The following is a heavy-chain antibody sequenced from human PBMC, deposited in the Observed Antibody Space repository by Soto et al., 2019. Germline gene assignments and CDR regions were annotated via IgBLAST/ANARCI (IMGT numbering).Heavy chain of an antibody. D-gene: IGHD3-10*01. CDR3: ARDGTYYYYGSGSYYWFDP. V-gene: IGHV3-30*04. CDR2: ISYDGSNK. J-gene: IGHJ5*02. Sequence: GGSLRLSCAASGFTFSSYAMHWVHQAPGKGLEWVAVISYDGSNKYYADSVKGRFTISRDNSKNTLYLQMNSLRAEDTAVYYCARDGTYYYYGSGSYYWFDPWGQGTLVTVSS. CDR1: GFTFSSYA.